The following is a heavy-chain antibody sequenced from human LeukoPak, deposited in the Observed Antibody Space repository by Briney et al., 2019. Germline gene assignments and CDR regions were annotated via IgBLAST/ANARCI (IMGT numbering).Heavy chain of an antibody. J-gene: IGHJ6*03. CDR3: ARTYEIVGATAFYHYFYYMDV. D-gene: IGHD1-26*01. CDR2: INYGGRT. CDR1: LDSFSGYS. Sequence: SETLSLTCAVYLDSFSGYSWSWIRQPPGKGLEWIGEINYGGRTKYNSSLKGRVIISVDTSKNQFSLMLSSVTAADTAIYYCARTYEIVGATAFYHYFYYMDVWGKGTPVTTSS. V-gene: IGHV4-34*01.